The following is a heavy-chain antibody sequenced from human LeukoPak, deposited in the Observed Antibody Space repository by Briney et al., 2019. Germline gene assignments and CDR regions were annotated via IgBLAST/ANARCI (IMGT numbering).Heavy chain of an antibody. J-gene: IGHJ4*02. V-gene: IGHV3-73*01. Sequence: GGSLRLSCAASGFTFSGSAMHWVRQASGKGLEWVGRIRSKANNYATTYAVSVKGRFTISRDDSKNTAYLQMNSLKTEDTAVYYCTTDPLIAVAGTVNYWGQGTLVTVSS. D-gene: IGHD6-19*01. CDR1: GFTFSGSA. CDR3: TTDPLIAVAGTVNY. CDR2: IRSKANNYAT.